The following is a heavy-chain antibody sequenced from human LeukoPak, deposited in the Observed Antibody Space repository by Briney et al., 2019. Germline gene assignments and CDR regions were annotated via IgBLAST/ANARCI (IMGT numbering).Heavy chain of an antibody. CDR3: ASAKTYDYGSGTYSDAFDI. J-gene: IGHJ3*02. V-gene: IGHV1-69*04. Sequence: SVKVSCKASGATFSRYAMSWVRQAPGQGLEWMGRIIPILGITNYAQKFRGRVTITADKSASTVYMELSNLKSEDTAVYYCASAKTYDYGSGTYSDAFDIWGQGTMVTVSS. D-gene: IGHD3-10*01. CDR2: IIPILGIT. CDR1: GATFSRYA.